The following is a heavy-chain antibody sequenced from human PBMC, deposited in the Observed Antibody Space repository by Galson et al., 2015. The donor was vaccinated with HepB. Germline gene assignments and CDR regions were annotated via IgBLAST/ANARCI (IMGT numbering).Heavy chain of an antibody. J-gene: IGHJ6*03. CDR1: GYTFTSYG. V-gene: IGHV1-18*01. CDR2: ISAYNGNT. Sequence: SVKVSCKASGYTFTSYGISWVRQAPGQGLEWMGWISAYNGNTNYAQKLQGRVTMTTDTSTSTAYMELSSLRSEDTAVYYCARDGLNYYYDSSGYYDYYYYMDVWGKGTTVTVSS. D-gene: IGHD3-22*01. CDR3: ARDGLNYYYDSSGYYDYYYYMDV.